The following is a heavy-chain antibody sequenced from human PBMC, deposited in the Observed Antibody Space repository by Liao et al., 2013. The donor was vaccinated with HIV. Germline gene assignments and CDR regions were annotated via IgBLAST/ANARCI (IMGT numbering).Heavy chain of an antibody. J-gene: IGHJ3*02. D-gene: IGHD3-10*01. CDR2: LYYDGRT. CDR1: GGSMSPFY. V-gene: IGHV4-59*01. Sequence: QVQLQESGPGLVSPSETLSLTCTVPGGSMSPFYWTWIRQSPGKGLEWIGYLYYDGRTDYKPSLKSRVTISLDTSKRYLSLKLNSVTAADTAIYYCARLPAVPRGAVDMWGQGTMVTVSS. CDR3: ARLPAVPRGAVDM.